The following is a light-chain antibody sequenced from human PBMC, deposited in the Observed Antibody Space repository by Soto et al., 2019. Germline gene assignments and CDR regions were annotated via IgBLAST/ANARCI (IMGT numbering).Light chain of an antibody. J-gene: IGLJ3*02. CDR1: SSDVGGYNY. CDR2: EVS. Sequence: QSALTQPPSASGSPGQSVTISCTGTSSDVGGYNYVSWYQQHPGKAPKLMIYEVSKRPSGVPDRFSGSKSGNTASLTVSGLHAEDEADYYCRSYAGSNTWVFGGGPKLTVL. CDR3: RSYAGSNTWV. V-gene: IGLV2-8*01.